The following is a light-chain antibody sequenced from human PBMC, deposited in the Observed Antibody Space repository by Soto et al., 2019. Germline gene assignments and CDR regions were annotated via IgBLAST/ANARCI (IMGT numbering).Light chain of an antibody. V-gene: IGLV2-14*01. CDR1: SSDVGGYKY. CDR3: SSYTSSSTYVL. J-gene: IGLJ2*01. CDR2: EVS. Sequence: QSALTQPASVSGSPGQSITISCTGTSSDVGGYKYVSWYQQHPGKAPELMLYEVSNRPSGVSNRFSGSKSGNTASLTISGLQSEDEAEYYCSSYTSSSTYVLFGGGTKVTVL.